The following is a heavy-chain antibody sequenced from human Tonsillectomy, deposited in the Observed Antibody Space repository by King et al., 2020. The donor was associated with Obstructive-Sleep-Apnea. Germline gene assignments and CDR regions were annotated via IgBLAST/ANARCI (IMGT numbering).Heavy chain of an antibody. CDR3: ARDGGV. J-gene: IGHJ6*02. CDR1: GGSISSTTYY. Sequence: QLQESGPGVVKPSETLSLTCAVSGGSISSTTYYWGWIRQPPGKGLEGIGRVYFSGSTFYKSSLKSRVSISLDTSKNHFSLKLGSVTAADTAVYYCARDGGVWGQGTTVTVSS. CDR2: VYFSGST. V-gene: IGHV4-39*07. D-gene: IGHD3-16*01.